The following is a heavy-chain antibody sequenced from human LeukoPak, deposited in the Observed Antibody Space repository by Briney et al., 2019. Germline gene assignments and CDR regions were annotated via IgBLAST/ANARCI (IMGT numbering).Heavy chain of an antibody. CDR3: AREQSRVRDGYNNMDV. J-gene: IGHJ6*03. CDR1: GGSISSGSYY. Sequence: PSQTLSLTCTVSGGSISSGSYYWSWIRQPAGKGLEWIGRIYTSGSTNYNPSLKSRVTISVDTSKNQFSLKLSSVTAADTAVYYCAREQSRVRDGYNNMDVWGKGTTVTVSS. V-gene: IGHV4-61*02. D-gene: IGHD5-24*01. CDR2: IYTSGST.